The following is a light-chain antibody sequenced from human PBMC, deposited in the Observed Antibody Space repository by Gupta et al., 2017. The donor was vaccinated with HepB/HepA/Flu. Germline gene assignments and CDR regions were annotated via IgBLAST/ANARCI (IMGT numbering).Light chain of an antibody. Sequence: ETVLTQSPGTLSLSPGERATLSCRASQSLNNNYLVWYQQKPGQAPRLLIYGASRRATGIPDRFSGGGSGTDFALTISRVEPEDFAVYYCQHYDTSFEYIFGQGTELEIK. CDR3: QHYDTSFEYI. CDR2: GAS. V-gene: IGKV3-20*01. CDR1: QSLNNNY. J-gene: IGKJ2*01.